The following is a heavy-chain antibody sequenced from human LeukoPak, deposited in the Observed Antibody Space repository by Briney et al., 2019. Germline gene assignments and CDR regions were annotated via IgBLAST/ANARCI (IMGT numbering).Heavy chain of an antibody. V-gene: IGHV3-33*08. J-gene: IGHJ6*02. CDR2: IWYDGGNK. Sequence: PGGSQRLSCVASGFTFSSYGMNWVRQAPGKGLEWVAVIWYDGGNKYYADSVKGRFTISRDNSKNTLDLQMNSLRAEDTAVYYCARYYGSYDTFMWYGTDVRGQGTTV. CDR3: ARYYGSYDTFMWYGTDV. CDR1: GFTFSSYG. D-gene: IGHD1-26*01.